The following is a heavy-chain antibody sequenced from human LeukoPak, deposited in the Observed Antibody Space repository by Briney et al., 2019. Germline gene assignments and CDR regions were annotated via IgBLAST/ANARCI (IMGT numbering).Heavy chain of an antibody. CDR3: AKGRGLFDY. V-gene: IGHV3-23*01. Sequence: GALRLSCAASGFTFSSYAMSWVRQAPGKGLEWVSAISGSGGSTYYADSVKGRFTISRDNPKNTLYLQMNSLRTEDTAVYYCAKGRGLFDYWGQGTLVTVSS. CDR2: ISGSGGST. J-gene: IGHJ4*02. D-gene: IGHD3-10*01. CDR1: GFTFSSYA.